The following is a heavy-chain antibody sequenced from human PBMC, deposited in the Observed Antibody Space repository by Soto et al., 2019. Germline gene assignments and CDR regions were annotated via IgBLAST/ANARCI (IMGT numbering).Heavy chain of an antibody. V-gene: IGHV4-59*01. D-gene: IGHD2-21*02. CDR2: IYYSGSP. CDR3: ARAPLEYGGGDPNTTPEGAFDI. CDR1: GGSISSYY. Sequence: SETLSLTCTVSGGSISSYYWSWIRQPPGKGLEWIGYIYYSGSPNYNPSLKSRVTISVDTSKNQFSLKLSSVTAADTAVYYCARAPLEYGGGDPNTTPEGAFDIWGQGTMVTVSS. J-gene: IGHJ3*02.